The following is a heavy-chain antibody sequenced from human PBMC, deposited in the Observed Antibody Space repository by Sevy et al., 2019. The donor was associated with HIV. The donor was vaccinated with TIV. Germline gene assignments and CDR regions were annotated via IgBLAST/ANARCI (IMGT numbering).Heavy chain of an antibody. CDR2: ISSSSSTI. CDR1: GFTFSSYS. D-gene: IGHD1-26*01. V-gene: IGHV3-48*02. J-gene: IGHJ6*02. Sequence: GGSLRLSCAASGFTFSSYSMNWVRQAPGKGLEWVSYISSSSSTIYYADSVKGRFTISRDNAKNSLYLQMNSLRDEDTAVYYRARDPSAQRGRYYDYYYGMDVWGQGTTVTVSS. CDR3: ARDPSAQRGRYYDYYYGMDV.